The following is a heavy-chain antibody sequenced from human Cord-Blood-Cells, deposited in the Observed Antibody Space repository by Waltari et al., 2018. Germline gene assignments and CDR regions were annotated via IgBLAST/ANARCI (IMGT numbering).Heavy chain of an antibody. CDR2: INPNSGGT. V-gene: IGHV1-2*04. J-gene: IGHJ3*02. D-gene: IGHD7-27*01. CDR1: GYTFTGYY. Sequence: QVQLVQSGAEVKKPGASVKVSCKASGYTFTGYYMHWVRQAPGQGLEWMGWINPNSGGTNYAQKFQGWVTMTRDTSISTAYMELSRLRSDDTAVYYCARVVLTGDEGDAFDIWGQGTMVTVSS. CDR3: ARVVLTGDEGDAFDI.